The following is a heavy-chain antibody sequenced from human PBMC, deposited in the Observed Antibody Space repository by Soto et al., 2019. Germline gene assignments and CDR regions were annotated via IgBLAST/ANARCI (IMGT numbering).Heavy chain of an antibody. J-gene: IGHJ3*02. CDR3: ARDCSGGSCYSGDAFDI. V-gene: IGHV4-59*01. Sequence: SETLSLTCTVSGGSISRYYWSWIRQPPGKGLEWIGYIYYSGSTNYNPSLKSRVTISVDTSKNQFSLKLSSVTAADTAVYYCARDCSGGSCYSGDAFDIWGQGTMVTVSS. D-gene: IGHD2-15*01. CDR2: IYYSGST. CDR1: GGSISRYY.